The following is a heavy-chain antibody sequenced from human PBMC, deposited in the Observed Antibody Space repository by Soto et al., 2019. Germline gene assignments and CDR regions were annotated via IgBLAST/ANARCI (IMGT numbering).Heavy chain of an antibody. Sequence: QVQLVESGGGLVKPGGSLRLSCAASGFTFNYYYMSWIRQAPGKGLEWVSYISSNGSYTNYADSVKGRFTISRDNAKNSLYLQMNSRRAEDTAVYYCATTEHFYGPLRLYFQQWGQGTLVTVSS. CDR1: GFTFNYYY. V-gene: IGHV3-11*06. CDR3: ATTEHFYGPLRLYFQQ. D-gene: IGHD4-17*01. CDR2: ISSNGSYT. J-gene: IGHJ1*01.